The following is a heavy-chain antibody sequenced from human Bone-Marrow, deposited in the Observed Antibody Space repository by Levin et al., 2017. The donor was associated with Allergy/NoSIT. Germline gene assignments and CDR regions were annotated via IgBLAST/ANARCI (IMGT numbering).Heavy chain of an antibody. D-gene: IGHD3-3*01. CDR3: AKEGFYYFDY. J-gene: IGHJ4*02. V-gene: IGHV3-7*01. CDR1: GFTFSTYF. CDR2: IKGDGSLK. Sequence: GESLKISCGASGFTFSTYFMSWVRQAPGEGLEWVAKIKGDGSLKTYVDSVRGRFTISRDNAKNSLYLQMNSLRAEDTAVYFCAKEGFYYFDYWGQGALVTVSS.